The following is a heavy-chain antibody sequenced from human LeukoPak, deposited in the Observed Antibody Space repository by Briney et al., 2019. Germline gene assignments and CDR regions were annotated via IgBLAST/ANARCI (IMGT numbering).Heavy chain of an antibody. CDR1: GGSISSSSYY. D-gene: IGHD3-16*01. V-gene: IGHV4-39*07. Sequence: SETLSLTCTVSGGSISSSSYYWGWIRQPPGKGLEWIGSIYYSGSTYYNPSLKSRVTISVDTSTNQFSLKLSSVTAADTAVYYCARVLLGVLPFDYWGQGTLVTVSS. CDR2: IYYSGST. J-gene: IGHJ4*02. CDR3: ARVLLGVLPFDY.